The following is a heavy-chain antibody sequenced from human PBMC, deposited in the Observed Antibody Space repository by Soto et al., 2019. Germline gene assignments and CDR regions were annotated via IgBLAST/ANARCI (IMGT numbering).Heavy chain of an antibody. J-gene: IGHJ4*02. D-gene: IGHD3-22*01. CDR3: AHRNYYDSSVVAWYVGFFDY. Sequence: QITLKESGPTQMEPTQTLTLTCTFSGFSLTTYGVGVAWIRQPPGKALECLALIYWDDDKRYSPSLKSRLTVTKDTSKNHVVLTMTNIDPVDTATYYCAHRNYYDSSVVAWYVGFFDYWGQGTLVTVSS. CDR1: GFSLTTYGVG. CDR2: IYWDDDK. V-gene: IGHV2-5*02.